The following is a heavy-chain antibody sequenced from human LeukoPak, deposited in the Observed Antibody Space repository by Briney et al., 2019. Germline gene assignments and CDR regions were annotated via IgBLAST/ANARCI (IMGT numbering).Heavy chain of an antibody. D-gene: IGHD4-17*01. J-gene: IGHJ6*02. CDR1: GGSISSSSYS. V-gene: IGHV4-39*01. CDR2: IYYSGST. CDR3: ARHGNYGDSYYYYGMDV. Sequence: SETLSLTCTVSGGSISSSSYSWGWIRQPPGKGLEWIGSIYYSGSTYYNPSLKSRVTISVDTSKNQFSLKLSSVTAADTAVYYCARHGNYGDSYYYYGMDVWGQGTTVTVSS.